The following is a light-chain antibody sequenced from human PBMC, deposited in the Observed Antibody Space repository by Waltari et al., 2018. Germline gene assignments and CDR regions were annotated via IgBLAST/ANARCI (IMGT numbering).Light chain of an antibody. CDR1: DIGSKT. V-gene: IGLV3-21*04. Sequence: SYVLTQPSSVSVAPGKTAKITCGGDDIGSKTVHWRQQKPGQAPVLVIYYDSDRPSGIPERFSGTNSGNTAALTISGVEAGDEADYYCQVWDTSSDHWVFGGGTKLTVL. J-gene: IGLJ3*02. CDR2: YDS. CDR3: QVWDTSSDHWV.